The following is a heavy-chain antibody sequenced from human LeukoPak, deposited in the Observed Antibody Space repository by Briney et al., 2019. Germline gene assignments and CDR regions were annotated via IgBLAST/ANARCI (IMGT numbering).Heavy chain of an antibody. CDR3: AERKGETAMVYFDY. Sequence: GGSLRLSCAASGFTFSNYGMHWVRQAPGKGLEWVAFIRYDGSNKYYADSVKGRFTISRDNSKNTLYLQMNSLRAEDTAVYYCAERKGETAMVYFDYWGQGTLVTVSS. CDR2: IRYDGSNK. J-gene: IGHJ4*02. V-gene: IGHV3-30*02. D-gene: IGHD5-18*01. CDR1: GFTFSNYG.